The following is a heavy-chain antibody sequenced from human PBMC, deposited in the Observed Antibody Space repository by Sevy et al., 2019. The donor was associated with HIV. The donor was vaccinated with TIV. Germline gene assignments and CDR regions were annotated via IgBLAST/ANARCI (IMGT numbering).Heavy chain of an antibody. V-gene: IGHV3-48*03. Sequence: GGSLRLSCAASGFTFSSYEMNWVRQAPGKGLEWVSYISSSGSTIYYADSLKGRFTISRDNAKNSLYLQMNSLRAEDTAVYYCARDRFDIVGFFDYWGQGTLVTVSS. CDR2: ISSSGSTI. CDR1: GFTFSSYE. CDR3: ARDRFDIVGFFDY. J-gene: IGHJ4*02. D-gene: IGHD5-12*01.